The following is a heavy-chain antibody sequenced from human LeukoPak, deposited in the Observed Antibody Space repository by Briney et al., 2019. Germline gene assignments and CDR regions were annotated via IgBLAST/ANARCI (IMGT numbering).Heavy chain of an antibody. CDR2: MNPNSGNT. Sequence: GASVKVSCKASGYTFTSYDINWVRQATGQGLEWTGWMNPNSGNTGYAQKFQGRVTITRNTSISTAYMELSSLRSEDTAVYYCARAAVTTNYYYYMDVWGKGTTVTVSS. J-gene: IGHJ6*03. D-gene: IGHD4-17*01. V-gene: IGHV1-8*03. CDR1: GYTFTSYD. CDR3: ARAAVTTNYYYYMDV.